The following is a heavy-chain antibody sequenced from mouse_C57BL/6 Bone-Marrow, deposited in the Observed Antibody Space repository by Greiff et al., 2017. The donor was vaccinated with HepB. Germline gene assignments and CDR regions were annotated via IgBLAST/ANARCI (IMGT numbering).Heavy chain of an antibody. J-gene: IGHJ3*01. CDR2: ISYDGSN. CDR1: GYSITSGYC. D-gene: IGHD1-1*01. Sequence: EVQLQQSGPGLVKPSQSLSLTCSVTGYSITSGYCWNWIRQFPGNKLEWMGYISYDGSNNYNPSLKNRISITRDTSKNQFFLKLNSVTTEDTATYYCARVGENYYGSSAWFAYWGQGTLVTVSA. CDR3: ARVGENYYGSSAWFAY. V-gene: IGHV3-6*01.